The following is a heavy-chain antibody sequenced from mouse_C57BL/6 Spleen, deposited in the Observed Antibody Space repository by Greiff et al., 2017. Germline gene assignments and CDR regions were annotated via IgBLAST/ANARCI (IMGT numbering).Heavy chain of an antibody. CDR3: ARDDGNFYYFDY. J-gene: IGHJ2*01. CDR2: IHPNSGST. D-gene: IGHD2-3*01. Sequence: QVQLQQPGAELVKPGASVKLSCKASGYTFTSYWMHWVKQRPGQGLEWIGMIHPNSGSTNYNEKFKSKATLTVDKSSSTAYMQLSSLTSEDSAVYYCARDDGNFYYFDYWGQGTTLTVSS. CDR1: GYTFTSYW. V-gene: IGHV1-64*01.